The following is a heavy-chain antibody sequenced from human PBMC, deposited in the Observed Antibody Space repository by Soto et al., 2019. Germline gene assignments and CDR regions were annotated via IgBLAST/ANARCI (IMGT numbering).Heavy chain of an antibody. CDR2: IHRGGST. D-gene: IGHD3-10*01. J-gene: IGHJ4*02. CDR3: ARSANTYGSPFDY. Sequence: EVHLVESGGGLVQPGGSLRLSCAASGFTVGNNYMSWVRQAPGKGLEWVSIIHRGGSTSYADSVKGRFTISRDSSKNILYLQITGLTAEDTAVYYCARSANTYGSPFDYWGQGALVTVSS. CDR1: GFTVGNNY. V-gene: IGHV3-66*01.